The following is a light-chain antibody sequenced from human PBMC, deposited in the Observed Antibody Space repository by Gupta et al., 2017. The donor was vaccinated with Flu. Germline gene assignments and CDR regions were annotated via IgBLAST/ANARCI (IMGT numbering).Light chain of an antibody. Sequence: SCTGTISNIGSGYHVHWYQQVPGTAPKLLIYGNNNRPSGVPDRFSGSKSGSSASLAITGLQAEDEADYYCQSYDSTLSISYVFGTGTKVTVL. CDR2: GNN. V-gene: IGLV1-40*01. CDR3: QSYDSTLSISYV. CDR1: ISNIGSGYH. J-gene: IGLJ1*01.